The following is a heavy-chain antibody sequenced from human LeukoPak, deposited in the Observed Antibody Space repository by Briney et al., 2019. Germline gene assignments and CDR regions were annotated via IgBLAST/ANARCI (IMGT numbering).Heavy chain of an antibody. V-gene: IGHV4-59*08. CDR1: GGSISSYY. CDR3: ARHPGYNSSWYDY. J-gene: IGHJ4*02. D-gene: IGHD6-13*01. Sequence: PSETLSLTCTVSGGSISSYYWSWIRQPPGKGLEWIGYIYYSGSTNYNPSLKSRVTISVDTSKNQFSLKLSSVTAADTAVYYCARHPGYNSSWYDYWGQGTLVTVSS. CDR2: IYYSGST.